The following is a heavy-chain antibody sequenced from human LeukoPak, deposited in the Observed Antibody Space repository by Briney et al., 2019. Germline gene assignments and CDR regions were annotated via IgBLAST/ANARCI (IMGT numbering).Heavy chain of an antibody. CDR2: ISYDGSTK. V-gene: IGHV3-30-3*01. J-gene: IGHJ4*02. Sequence: GQSLRLSCAASGFTFWSYGVHWVRPAPGKGLEWVTYISYDGSTKYYADSVTGRFTIFRDNSKNTVSLQMDSLTVEDTAVYYCARDRSGYYSTDYWGQGTLVTVSS. CDR3: ARDRSGYYSTDY. CDR1: GFTFWSYG. D-gene: IGHD3-22*01.